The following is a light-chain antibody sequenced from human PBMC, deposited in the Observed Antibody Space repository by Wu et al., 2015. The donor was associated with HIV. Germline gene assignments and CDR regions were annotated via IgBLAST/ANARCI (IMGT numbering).Light chain of an antibody. CDR2: KAS. CDR1: EXSTC. Sequence: ASVETESPSLAGPVEXSTCADQQKPGKAPKLLIYKASTLESGVPSRFSGSGSGTEFTLTISNLQPDDFANYYCQQYNSDSWTFGHGTKVEVK. CDR3: QQYNSDSWT. V-gene: IGKV1-5*03. J-gene: IGKJ1*01.